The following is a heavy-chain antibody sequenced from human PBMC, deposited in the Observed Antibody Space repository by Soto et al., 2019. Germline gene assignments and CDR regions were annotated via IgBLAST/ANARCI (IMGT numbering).Heavy chain of an antibody. CDR3: ARDPAVAGNFDY. V-gene: IGHV3-33*01. Sequence: GGSLRLSCAASGFTFSSYGMHWVRQAPGKGLEWVAVIWYDGSNKYYADSVKGRFTISRDNSKNTLYLQMNSLRAEDTAVYYCARDPAVAGNFDYWGQGTLVTVSS. D-gene: IGHD6-19*01. CDR1: GFTFSSYG. J-gene: IGHJ4*02. CDR2: IWYDGSNK.